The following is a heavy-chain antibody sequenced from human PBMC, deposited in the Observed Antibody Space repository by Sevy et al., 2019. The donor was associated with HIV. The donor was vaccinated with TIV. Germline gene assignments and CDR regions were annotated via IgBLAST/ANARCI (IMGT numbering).Heavy chain of an antibody. CDR2: TKYDGSDK. CDR1: GFTFNSYW. V-gene: IGHV3-7*03. J-gene: IGHJ4*02. CDR3: AREGCTKPHDY. D-gene: IGHD2-8*01. Sequence: GGSLRLSCAASGFTFNSYWMSWVRQAPGKGLEWVVNTKYDGSDKYYVGSVRGRFTISRDNDKKSLYLQMNSLRPEDTAVYYCAREGCTKPHDYWGQGTLVTVSS.